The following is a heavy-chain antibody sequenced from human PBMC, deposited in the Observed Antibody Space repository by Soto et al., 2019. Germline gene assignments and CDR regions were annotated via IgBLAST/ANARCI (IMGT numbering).Heavy chain of an antibody. V-gene: IGHV4-34*01. Sequence: QVQLQQWCAGWVKPSETLSLTCAVYGGSFSGYYWSWIRQPPGKGVEWIGEVNHSGSTNYNPSLKRRGTTTVDTSKNQFSQKLSSVTAADTAVYYCARDGNSRPITVTTYLGFGHWGQGTLGTVSS. D-gene: IGHD4-17*01. CDR2: VNHSGST. CDR1: GGSFSGYY. J-gene: IGHJ5*02. CDR3: ARDGNSRPITVTTYLGFGH.